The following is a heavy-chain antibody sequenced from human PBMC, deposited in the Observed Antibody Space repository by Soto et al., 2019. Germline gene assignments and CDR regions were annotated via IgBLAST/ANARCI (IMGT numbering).Heavy chain of an antibody. Sequence: EVQLLESGGGLVQPGGSLTLSCAASGFTFSNYAMTWVRQAPGKGLEWVSTISGSGGTTYYADSVKGRFTISRDNSKNTLLLQRSRLRAEDTAIYYCAKSGGRLWSGDPSDYWGQGNLVTISS. CDR1: GFTFSNYA. D-gene: IGHD3-3*01. CDR2: ISGSGGTT. V-gene: IGHV3-23*01. J-gene: IGHJ4*02. CDR3: AKSGGRLWSGDPSDY.